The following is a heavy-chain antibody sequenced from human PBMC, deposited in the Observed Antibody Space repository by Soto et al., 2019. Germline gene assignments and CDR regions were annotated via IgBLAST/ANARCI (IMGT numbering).Heavy chain of an antibody. D-gene: IGHD6-13*01. CDR3: ARGAADNWFDP. J-gene: IGHJ5*02. CDR1: GGSVSSGSYY. Sequence: SETLSLTCTVSGGSVSSGSYYWSWIRQPPGKGLEWIGYIYYSGSTNYNPSLKSRVTISVDTSKNQFSLKLSSVTAADTAVYYCARGAADNWFDPWGQGTLVTVSS. V-gene: IGHV4-61*01. CDR2: IYYSGST.